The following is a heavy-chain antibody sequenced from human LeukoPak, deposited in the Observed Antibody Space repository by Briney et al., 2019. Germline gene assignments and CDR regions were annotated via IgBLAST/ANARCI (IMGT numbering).Heavy chain of an antibody. Sequence: PGGSLRLSCAASGFTFSSYAMSWVRQAPGKGLEWVSAISGSGGSTYYADSVKGRFTISRDNSKNTLYLQMNSLRAEDTAVYYCAKDRMSSGWYRVGGSALDYWGQGTLVTVSS. CDR2: ISGSGGST. J-gene: IGHJ4*02. V-gene: IGHV3-23*01. CDR1: GFTFSSYA. D-gene: IGHD6-19*01. CDR3: AKDRMSSGWYRVGGSALDY.